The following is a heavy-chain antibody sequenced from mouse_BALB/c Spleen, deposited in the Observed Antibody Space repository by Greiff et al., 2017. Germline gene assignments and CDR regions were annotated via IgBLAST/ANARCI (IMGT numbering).Heavy chain of an antibody. CDR3: ARWELGREGAWFAY. Sequence: EVKVIESGPSLVKPSQTLSLSCSVTGDSFTGGYWNWIRKFPGNKLEYMGYISYSGSTYYNPSLKSRISISRDTSNNQYYLQLNSVTTEDTATYYCARWELGREGAWFAYWGQGTLVTVSA. J-gene: IGHJ3*01. CDR1: GDSFTGGY. CDR2: ISYSGST. V-gene: IGHV3-8*02. D-gene: IGHD4-1*01.